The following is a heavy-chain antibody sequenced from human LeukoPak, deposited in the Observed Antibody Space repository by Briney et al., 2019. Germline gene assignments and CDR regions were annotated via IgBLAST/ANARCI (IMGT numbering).Heavy chain of an antibody. J-gene: IGHJ6*02. Sequence: GASVKVSCKASGYTFTSYAMNWVRQAPGQGLEWMGWINTNTGNPTFAQGFTGRFVFSLDTSVSTAYLQISSLKAEDTAVYYCVGTVTTKYYYGVDVWGQGTTVTVSS. CDR3: VGTVTTKYYYGVDV. D-gene: IGHD4-17*01. CDR1: GYTFTSYA. V-gene: IGHV7-4-1*02. CDR2: INTNTGNP.